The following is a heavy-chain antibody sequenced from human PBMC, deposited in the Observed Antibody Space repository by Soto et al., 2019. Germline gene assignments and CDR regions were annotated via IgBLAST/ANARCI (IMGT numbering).Heavy chain of an antibody. J-gene: IGHJ6*02. CDR3: ARVRLDYYGDPESITYYYYGMDV. CDR2: IIPIFGTA. V-gene: IGHV1-69*01. D-gene: IGHD4-17*01. CDR1: GGTFSSYA. Sequence: QVQLVQSGAEVKKPGSSVKVSCKASGGTFSSYAISWVRQAPGQGLEWMGGIIPIFGTANYAQKFQGRVTITADESTSTAYMELSSLRSEDTAVYYCARVRLDYYGDPESITYYYYGMDVWGQGTTVTVSS.